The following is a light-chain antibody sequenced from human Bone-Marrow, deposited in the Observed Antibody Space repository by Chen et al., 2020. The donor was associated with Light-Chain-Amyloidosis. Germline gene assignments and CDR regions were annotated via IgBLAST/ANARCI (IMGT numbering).Light chain of an antibody. CDR3: MQALQTPPT. CDR1: QSLLHSNGYNY. J-gene: IGKJ2*01. V-gene: IGKV2-28*01. Sequence: DIVMTKSPLSLPVTPGAPASISCRSSQSLLHSNGYNYLDWYLQKPGQSPQLLIYLGSNRASGVPDRFSGSGSGTDFTLKISRVEAEDVGVYYCMQALQTPPTFGQGTKLEIK. CDR2: LGS.